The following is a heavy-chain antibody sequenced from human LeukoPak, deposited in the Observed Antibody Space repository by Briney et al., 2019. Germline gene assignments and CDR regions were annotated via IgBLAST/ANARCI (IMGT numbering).Heavy chain of an antibody. J-gene: IGHJ1*01. V-gene: IGHV3-66*01. CDR2: VYSETST. CDR3: ASVLWSENAEYFQH. CDR1: GFSVTEKY. Sequence: GGSLRLSCAASGFSVTEKYMNWVRQAPGKGLEWVSVVYSETSTHYADSVQGRFTISRDFSKNTLYLQMNSLRVEDTAVYYCASVLWSENAEYFQHWGQGTLVIVSS. D-gene: IGHD3-3*01.